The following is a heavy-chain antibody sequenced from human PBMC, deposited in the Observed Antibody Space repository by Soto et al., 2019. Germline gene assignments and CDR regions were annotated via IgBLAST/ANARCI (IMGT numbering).Heavy chain of an antibody. Sequence: QVQLVESGGGVVQPGRSLRLSCAASGFTFSSYTIHWVRQAPGKGLEWVALISYDGGNKYYADSVKGGFTISRDNSKNTLYLQMNSLRAEDTAVYYCARDNGYRHGHGMDVWGQGTTVTVSS. CDR3: ARDNGYRHGHGMDV. J-gene: IGHJ6*02. CDR1: GFTFSSYT. CDR2: ISYDGGNK. D-gene: IGHD5-18*01. V-gene: IGHV3-30-3*01.